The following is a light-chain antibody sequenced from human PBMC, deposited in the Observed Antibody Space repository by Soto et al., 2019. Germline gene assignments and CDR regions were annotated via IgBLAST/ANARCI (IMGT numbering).Light chain of an antibody. CDR2: TAS. Sequence: DIQMTQSPSSVSASVGDRVTITCRASQGISNYLAWYQQKPEKAPKLLIHTASSLQTGVPSRFSGSVFGTDFTLTSSSLQPEDSAADYCQQVNSFPRTFGQGPRLEIK. V-gene: IGKV1-12*01. CDR3: QQVNSFPRT. CDR1: QGISNY. J-gene: IGKJ5*01.